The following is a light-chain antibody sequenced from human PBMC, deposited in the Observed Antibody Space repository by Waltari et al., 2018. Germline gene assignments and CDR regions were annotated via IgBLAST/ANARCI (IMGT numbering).Light chain of an antibody. Sequence: AIRMTQSPSSLSASIGARVTISCRASQGVSPYLAWYQQKPGKAPSLLIHAASTLQSGVPSRFSGSGTGTDFTLTITCLQSEDFATYYCQQYHDYPWTFGQGTKVEI. CDR1: QGVSPY. V-gene: IGKV1-8*01. CDR2: AAS. J-gene: IGKJ1*01. CDR3: QQYHDYPWT.